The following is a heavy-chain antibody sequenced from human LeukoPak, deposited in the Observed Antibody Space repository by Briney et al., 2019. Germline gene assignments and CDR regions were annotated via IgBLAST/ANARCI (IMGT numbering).Heavy chain of an antibody. J-gene: IGHJ4*02. Sequence: ASVKVSCKASGYTFTGYYMHWVRHAPGQGLEWMGWINPNSGGTNYAQKFQGRVTMTRDTSISTAYMELSRLRSDDTAVYYCARDRGIAAAGDYWGQGTLVTVSS. CDR2: INPNSGGT. V-gene: IGHV1-2*02. CDR1: GYTFTGYY. D-gene: IGHD6-13*01. CDR3: ARDRGIAAAGDY.